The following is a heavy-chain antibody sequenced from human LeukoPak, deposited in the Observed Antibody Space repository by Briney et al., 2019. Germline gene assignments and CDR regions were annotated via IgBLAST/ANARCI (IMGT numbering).Heavy chain of an antibody. Sequence: GGSLRLSCAASGFTFSTNFMSWVRQAPGRGLEWVSIIYADGDTSYADSVKGRFTISRDESKNTVYLQMSSLKAEDTAVYYCAGVAARPYWGQGPLGTVS. J-gene: IGHJ4*02. CDR1: GFTFSTNF. CDR2: IYADGDT. CDR3: AGVAARPY. V-gene: IGHV3-53*01. D-gene: IGHD6-6*01.